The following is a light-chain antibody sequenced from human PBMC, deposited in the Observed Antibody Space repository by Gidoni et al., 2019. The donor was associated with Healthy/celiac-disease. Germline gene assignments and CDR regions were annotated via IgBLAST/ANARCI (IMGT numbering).Light chain of an antibody. CDR1: QSISSW. CDR3: QQYNSYWT. V-gene: IGKV1-5*03. J-gene: IGKJ1*01. CDR2: KAS. Sequence: DIQMTQSPSTLSASVGDRVTITCRASQSISSWFAWYQQKPGKAPKLLIYKASSLERGVPSRFSGSGSGTEFTLTISSLQPDDFATYYCQQYNSYWTFGKGTKVEIK.